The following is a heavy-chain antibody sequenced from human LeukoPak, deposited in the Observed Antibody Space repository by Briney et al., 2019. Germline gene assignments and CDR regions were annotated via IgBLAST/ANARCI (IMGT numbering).Heavy chain of an antibody. Sequence: SLRVSSKPSGGTFSSDAISWVRHAPGQGLECMGGIIPIFGTANYAQKFQGRVTITADESTSTAYMELSSLRSEDTAVYYCARHYGDYDISRTLFDYWGQGTLVTVSS. J-gene: IGHJ4*02. CDR3: ARHYGDYDISRTLFDY. CDR2: IIPIFGTA. V-gene: IGHV1-69*13. D-gene: IGHD4-17*01. CDR1: GGTFSSDA.